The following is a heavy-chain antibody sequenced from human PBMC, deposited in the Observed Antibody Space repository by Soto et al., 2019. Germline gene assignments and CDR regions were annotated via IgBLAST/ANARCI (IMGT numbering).Heavy chain of an antibody. V-gene: IGHV1-69*01. J-gene: IGHJ4*02. CDR1: GGTFSSYA. CDR3: ARGPDYYDSSGYYVFDY. Sequence: QVQLVQSGAEVKEPGSSVKVSCKASGGTFSSYAISWVRQAPGQGLEWMGGIIPIFGTANYAQKFQGRVTITADESTSTAYMELSSLRSEDTAVYYCARGPDYYDSSGYYVFDYWGQGTLVTVSS. D-gene: IGHD3-22*01. CDR2: IIPIFGTA.